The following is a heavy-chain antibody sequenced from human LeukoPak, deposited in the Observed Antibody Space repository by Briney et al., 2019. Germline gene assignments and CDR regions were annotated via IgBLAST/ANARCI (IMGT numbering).Heavy chain of an antibody. Sequence: GVLRLSCAASGFTFSSFPMSWVRQAPGKGLQWVSGITGRGGNTYYADSVEGRFTISRDNSKNTLSLQMDSPRAEDTAVYYCARDRAAFDYWGQGTLVTVSS. D-gene: IGHD6-25*01. V-gene: IGHV3-23*01. CDR3: ARDRAAFDY. CDR1: GFTFSSFP. CDR2: ITGRGGNT. J-gene: IGHJ4*02.